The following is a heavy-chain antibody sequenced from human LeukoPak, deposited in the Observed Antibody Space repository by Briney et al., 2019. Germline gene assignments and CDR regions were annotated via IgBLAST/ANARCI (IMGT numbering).Heavy chain of an antibody. J-gene: IGHJ5*02. CDR3: ARGPRYYSSRRAVWFDP. D-gene: IGHD6-19*01. CDR2: IYTSGST. Sequence: SQTLSLTCTVSGGSISSGSYYWSWIRQPAGKGLEWIGRIYTSGSTNYNPSLKSRVTISVDTSKNQFPLKLSSVTAADTAVYYCARGPRYYSSRRAVWFDPWGQGTLVTVSS. CDR1: GGSISSGSYY. V-gene: IGHV4-61*02.